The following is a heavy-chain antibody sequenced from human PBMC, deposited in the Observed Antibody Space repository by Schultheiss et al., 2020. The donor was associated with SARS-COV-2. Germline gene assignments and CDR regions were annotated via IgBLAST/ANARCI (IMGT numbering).Heavy chain of an antibody. J-gene: IGHJ5*02. CDR1: GGSISSGGYY. CDR2: IYYSGST. V-gene: IGHV4-31*03. D-gene: IGHD2-2*01. Sequence: SQTLSLTCTVSGGSISSGGYYWSWIRQHPGKGLEWIGYIYYSGSTYYNPSLKSRVTISVDTSKNQFSLKLSSVTAADTAVYYCASPCSTSCYASGVGAFDPWGQGTLVTVSS. CDR3: ASPCSTSCYASGVGAFDP.